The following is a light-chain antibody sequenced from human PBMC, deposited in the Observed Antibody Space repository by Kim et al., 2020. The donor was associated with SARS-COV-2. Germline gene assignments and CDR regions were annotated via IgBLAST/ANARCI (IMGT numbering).Light chain of an antibody. J-gene: IGLJ3*02. CDR1: SGHSSYS. V-gene: IGLV4-69*01. CDR2: VNSDGSH. Sequence: QLVVTQSPSASASPGASVKLTCTLSSGHSSYSIAWHQQQPEKGPRYLLRVNSDGSHNKGDGIPDRFSGSSSGAERYLTISSLQSEDEADYYCQTWGTGIGVFGGGTQLTVL. CDR3: QTWGTGIGV.